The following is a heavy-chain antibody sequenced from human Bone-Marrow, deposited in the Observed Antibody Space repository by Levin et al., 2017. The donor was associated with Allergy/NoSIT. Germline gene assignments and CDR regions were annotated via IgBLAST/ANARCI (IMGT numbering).Heavy chain of an antibody. D-gene: IGHD3-3*01. CDR1: GGSFSGYY. V-gene: IGHV4-34*01. CDR3: ARRRVVIIPLVSYYYGMDV. Sequence: SETLSLTCAVYGGSFSGYYWSWIRQPPGKGLEWIGEINHSGSTNYNPSLKSRVTISVDTSKNQFSLKLSSVTAADTAVYYCARRRVVIIPLVSYYYGMDVWGQGTTVTVSS. CDR2: INHSGST. J-gene: IGHJ6*02.